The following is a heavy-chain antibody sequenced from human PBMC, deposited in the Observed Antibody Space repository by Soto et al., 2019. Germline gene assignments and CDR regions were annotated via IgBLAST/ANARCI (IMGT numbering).Heavy chain of an antibody. CDR1: GGSISSGDYY. Sequence: SETLSLTCTVSGGSISSGDYYWSWIRQPPGKGLEWIGNIYHSGSTNYNPSLKSRVTISVDKSKNQFSLKLSSVTAADTAVYYCARAAMGGSSWPFDYWGQGTLVTVSS. J-gene: IGHJ4*02. D-gene: IGHD6-13*01. CDR2: IYHSGST. CDR3: ARAAMGGSSWPFDY. V-gene: IGHV4-30-4*01.